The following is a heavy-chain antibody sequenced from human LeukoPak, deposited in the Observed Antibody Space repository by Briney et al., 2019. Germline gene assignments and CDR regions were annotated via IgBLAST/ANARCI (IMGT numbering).Heavy chain of an antibody. V-gene: IGHV3-53*01. Sequence: GGSLRLSCAVSGFTVSYNYMSWVCQAPGEGLEWVSVIYSGGSTYYADSVKGRFTISRDNSKNTLFLQMNSLRAEDTAVYYCARDALGNYDTSGYLGYWGQGTLVTVSS. CDR2: IYSGGST. CDR1: GFTVSYNY. CDR3: ARDALGNYDTSGYLGY. J-gene: IGHJ4*02. D-gene: IGHD3-22*01.